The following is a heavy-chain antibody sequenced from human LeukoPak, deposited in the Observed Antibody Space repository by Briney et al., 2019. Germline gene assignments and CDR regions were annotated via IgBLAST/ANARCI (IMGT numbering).Heavy chain of an antibody. Sequence: SETLSLTCTVSGGSISSGGYYWSWIRQHPGKGLEWIGYIYYSRSTYYNPSLKSRVTISVDTSKNQFSLKLSSVTAADTAVYYCARGGYDFWSGYQYGPFDYWGQGTLVTVSS. CDR1: GGSISSGGYY. D-gene: IGHD3-3*01. CDR3: ARGGYDFWSGYQYGPFDY. V-gene: IGHV4-31*03. J-gene: IGHJ4*02. CDR2: IYYSRST.